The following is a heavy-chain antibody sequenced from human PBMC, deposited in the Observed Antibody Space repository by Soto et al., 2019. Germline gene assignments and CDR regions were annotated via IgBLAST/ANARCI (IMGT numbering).Heavy chain of an antibody. CDR3: VKQTGSGSYYNAGSGGHFDS. J-gene: IGHJ4*02. V-gene: IGHV3-48*01. D-gene: IGHD3-10*01. CDR2: ISIGSSSM. CDR1: GFTFRNYK. Sequence: PGGSLRLSCEASGFTFRNYKMNWVRQAPGKGLEWVSQISIGSSSMDYADSVKGRFTISRDNSKNTLYLDMTSLRPEDTAIYYCVKQTGSGSYYNAGSGGHFDSWGQGILVTVSS.